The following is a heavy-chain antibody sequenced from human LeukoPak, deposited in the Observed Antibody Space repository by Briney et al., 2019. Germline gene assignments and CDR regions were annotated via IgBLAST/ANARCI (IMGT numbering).Heavy chain of an antibody. V-gene: IGHV1-2*02. D-gene: IGHD1-26*01. CDR3: ARRVGSTTASNWFDP. CDR2: INPNSGGK. Sequence: ASVKVSCKASGYTFTGYYMHWVRQAPGQGLESMGWINPNSGGKNYAQKFQGRVTVTRDTSISTAYMELSRLRSDDTAVYYCARRVGSTTASNWFDPWGQGTLVTVSS. CDR1: GYTFTGYY. J-gene: IGHJ5*02.